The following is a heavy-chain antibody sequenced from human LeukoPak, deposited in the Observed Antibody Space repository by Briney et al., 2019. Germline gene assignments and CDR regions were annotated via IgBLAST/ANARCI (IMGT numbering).Heavy chain of an antibody. CDR3: AREERGHLVGY. CDR1: LFTPSGYD. J-gene: IGHJ4*02. Sequence: PRRALRHSRAPSLFTPSGYDIHWVRPAPGTGLEGVALISYERGSNKYYADSGKGRFTISRDNSKNTLCLQMNSLRGEDRAVYYCAREERGHLVGYWGQGTLVPVSS. CDR2: ISYERGSNK. D-gene: IGHD6-6*01. V-gene: IGHV3-30-3*01.